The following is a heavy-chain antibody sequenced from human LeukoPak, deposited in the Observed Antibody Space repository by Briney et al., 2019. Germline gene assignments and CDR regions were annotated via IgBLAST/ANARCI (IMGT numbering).Heavy chain of an antibody. CDR3: AGSEGQGYYFDY. CDR2: IYYSGST. V-gene: IGHV4-30-4*01. D-gene: IGHD6-6*01. J-gene: IGHJ4*02. Sequence: PSETLSLTCTVSGGSISSGDYYWSWIRQPPGKGLEWIGYIYYSGSTYYNPSLKSRVTISVDTSKSQFSLKLSSVTAADTAVYYCAGSEGQGYYFDYWGQGTLVTVSS. CDR1: GGSISSGDYY.